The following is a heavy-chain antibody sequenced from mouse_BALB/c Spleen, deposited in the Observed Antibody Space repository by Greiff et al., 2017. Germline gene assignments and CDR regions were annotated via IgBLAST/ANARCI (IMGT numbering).Heavy chain of an antibody. CDR3: ARDYDVAWFAY. Sequence: VQLQQSGPELVKPGASVKMSCKASGYTFTSYVMHWVKQKPGQGLEWIGYINPYNDGTKYNEKFKGKATLTSDKSSSTAYMELSSLTSEDSAVYYFARDYDVAWFAYWGQGTLVTVSA. CDR1: GYTFTSYV. J-gene: IGHJ3*01. D-gene: IGHD2-4*01. V-gene: IGHV1-14*01. CDR2: INPYNDGT.